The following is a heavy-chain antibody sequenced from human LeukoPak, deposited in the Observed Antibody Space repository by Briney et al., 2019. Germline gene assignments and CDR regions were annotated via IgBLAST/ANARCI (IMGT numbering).Heavy chain of an antibody. CDR1: GYTFIDYY. CDR3: ARKFGGSGYYFDY. CDR2: INPRGGST. V-gene: IGHV1-46*01. J-gene: IGHJ4*02. D-gene: IGHD2-15*01. Sequence: ASVHVSCKASGYTFIDYYIQWVRQAPGQGLEWMGTINPRGGSTRHAQRFQGRVTMTRDTSTSTLYMELSSLTPEDTAVYYCARKFGGSGYYFDYWGQGTLVTVSS.